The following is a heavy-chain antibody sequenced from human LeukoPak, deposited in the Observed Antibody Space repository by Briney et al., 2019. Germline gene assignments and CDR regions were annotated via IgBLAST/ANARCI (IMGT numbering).Heavy chain of an antibody. CDR2: IYYSGST. CDR3: ARMYYDFWSGYLDY. V-gene: IGHV4-59*01. J-gene: IGHJ4*02. Sequence: SGTLPLTCTVSGGSISSYYWSWIRQPPGKGLEWIGYIYYSGSTNYNPSLKSRVTISVDTSKNQFSLKLSSVTAADTAVYYCARMYYDFWSGYLDYWGQGTLVTVSS. D-gene: IGHD3-3*01. CDR1: GGSISSYY.